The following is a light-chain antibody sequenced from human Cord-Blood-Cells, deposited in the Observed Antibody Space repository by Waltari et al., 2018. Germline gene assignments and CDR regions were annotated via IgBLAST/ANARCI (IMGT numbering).Light chain of an antibody. J-gene: IGKJ1*01. CDR3: QQYNSYSWT. CDR1: QSISSW. V-gene: IGKV1-5*03. Sequence: DIQMTQSPSTLSASVGDRVTITCRASQSISSWLAWYPQKPGKAPKLLIYKASSLESGVPSRFSGSGAGTEVTLTISSLQPDDFATYYCQQYNSYSWTVGQGTKVEIK. CDR2: KAS.